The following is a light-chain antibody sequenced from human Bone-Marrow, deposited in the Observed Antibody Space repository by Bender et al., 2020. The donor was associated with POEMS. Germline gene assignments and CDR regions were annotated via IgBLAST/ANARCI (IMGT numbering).Light chain of an antibody. Sequence: QSALTQPASASGSPGQSVTISCTGTSSDVGDYTAVSWYQQHPGKAPKLMIYEVTKRPSGVPDRFSGSKSGNTASLTVSGLQAEDEADYYCSSYAGDYNLVFGGGTKLTVL. CDR2: EVT. CDR1: SSDVGDYTA. CDR3: SSYAGDYNLV. J-gene: IGLJ3*02. V-gene: IGLV2-8*01.